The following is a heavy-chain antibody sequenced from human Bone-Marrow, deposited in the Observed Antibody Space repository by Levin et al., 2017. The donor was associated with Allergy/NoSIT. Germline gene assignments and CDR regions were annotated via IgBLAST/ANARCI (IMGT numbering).Heavy chain of an antibody. V-gene: IGHV4-34*01. J-gene: IGHJ4*02. Sequence: SETLSLTCAVYGGSFSGYYWSWIRQPPGKGLEWIGEINHSGSTNYNPSLKSRVTISVDTSKNQFSLKLSSVTAADTAVYYCARTYYYGSGSYYIDWGQGTLVTVSS. CDR2: INHSGST. CDR3: ARTYYYGSGSYYID. D-gene: IGHD3-10*01. CDR1: GGSFSGYY.